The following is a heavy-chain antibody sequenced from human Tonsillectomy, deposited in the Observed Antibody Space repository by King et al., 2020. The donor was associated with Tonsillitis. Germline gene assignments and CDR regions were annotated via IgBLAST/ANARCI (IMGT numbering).Heavy chain of an antibody. D-gene: IGHD4-23*01. J-gene: IGHJ6*02. CDR1: GYTFTGYY. V-gene: IGHV1-2*02. CDR3: ARGATMVTLNYYYGMDV. CDR2: INPNSGGT. Sequence: VQLVESGAEVKKPGASVKVSCKASGYTFTGYYMHWVRQAPGQGLEWMGWINPNSGGTNYAQKFQGRVTMTRDTSVSTAYMELSSLRSDDTAVYYCARGATMVTLNYYYGMDVWGQGTTVTVSS.